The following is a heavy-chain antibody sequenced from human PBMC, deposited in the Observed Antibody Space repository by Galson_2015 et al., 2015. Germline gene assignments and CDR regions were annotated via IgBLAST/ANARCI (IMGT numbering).Heavy chain of an antibody. CDR1: GFTFSSYA. Sequence: SLRLSCAASGFTFSSYAMHWVRQAPGKGLEWVAVISYDGSNKYYADSVKGRFTISRDNSKNTLYLQMNSLRAEDTAAYYCAREGRDGYNFLDYWGQGTLVTVSS. CDR3: AREGRDGYNFLDY. V-gene: IGHV3-30-3*01. J-gene: IGHJ4*02. CDR2: ISYDGSNK. D-gene: IGHD5-24*01.